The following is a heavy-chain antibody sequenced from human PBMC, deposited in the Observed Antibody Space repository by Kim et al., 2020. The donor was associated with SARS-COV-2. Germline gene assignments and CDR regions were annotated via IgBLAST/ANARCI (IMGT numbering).Heavy chain of an antibody. CDR3: ARLVSENSAVEN. J-gene: IGHJ1*01. V-gene: IGHV4-39*01. Sequence: SETLSLTCTVSGDSISSSSNYWGWIRQPPGKGLEWIGSINYSGNTYYNPSLKSRVTISVDTSKNQFSLKMRSVTAADTAVYYCARLVSENSAVENWGQGTLVTVSS. CDR2: INYSGNT. CDR1: GDSISSSSNY.